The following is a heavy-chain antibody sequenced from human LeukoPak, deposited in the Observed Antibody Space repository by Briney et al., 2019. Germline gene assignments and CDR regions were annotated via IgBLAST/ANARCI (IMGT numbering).Heavy chain of an antibody. CDR2: IYHSGST. D-gene: IGHD6-6*01. CDR3: ARDSASSSSFDY. J-gene: IGHJ4*02. Sequence: SETLSPTCTVSGGSISSGGYYWSWIRQPPGKGLEWIGYIYHSGSTYYNPSLKSRVTISVDRSKNQFSLKLSSVTAADTAVYYCARDSASSSSFDYWGQGTLVTVSS. V-gene: IGHV4-30-2*01. CDR1: GGSISSGGYY.